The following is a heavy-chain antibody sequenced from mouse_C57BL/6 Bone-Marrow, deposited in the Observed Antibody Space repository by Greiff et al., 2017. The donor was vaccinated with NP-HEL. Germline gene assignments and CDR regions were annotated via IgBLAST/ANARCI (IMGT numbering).Heavy chain of an antibody. J-gene: IGHJ1*03. V-gene: IGHV1-80*01. CDR2: IYPGDGDT. D-gene: IGHD4-1*01. CDR1: GYAFSSYW. Sequence: VKLVESGAELVKPGASVKISCKASGYAFSSYWMNWVKQRPGKGLEWIGQIYPGDGDTNYNGKVKGKATLTADKSSSTAYMQLSSLTSEDSAVYFCARSNWDWYFDVWGTGTTVTVSS. CDR3: ARSNWDWYFDV.